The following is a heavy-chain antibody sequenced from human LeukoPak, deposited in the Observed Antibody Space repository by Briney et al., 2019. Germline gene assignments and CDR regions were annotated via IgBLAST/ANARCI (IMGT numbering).Heavy chain of an antibody. CDR2: ISSSSSAI. J-gene: IGHJ5*02. V-gene: IGHV3-48*04. Sequence: GGSLRLSCAASGFTFSSYSMSWVRQAPGKGLEWVSYISSSSSAIYYADSVKGRFTISRDNAKNSLYLQMNSLRAEDTAVYYCARDTPWGYSSSYNWFDPWGQGTLVTVSS. D-gene: IGHD6-13*01. CDR1: GFTFSSYS. CDR3: ARDTPWGYSSSYNWFDP.